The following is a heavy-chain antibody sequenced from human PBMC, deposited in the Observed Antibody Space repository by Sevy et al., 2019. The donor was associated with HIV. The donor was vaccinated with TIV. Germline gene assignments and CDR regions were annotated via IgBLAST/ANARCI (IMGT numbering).Heavy chain of an antibody. Sequence: ASVKVSCKATGGTFRTYGISWVRQAPGQGLEWMGGIIPILGTVNYAQKFQGRVTITADESTKTAYMELSSLRAEDTAVYYCARTVVLVDGPRNWLDTWGQGTLVTVSS. CDR3: ARTVVLVDGPRNWLDT. V-gene: IGHV1-69*13. D-gene: IGHD2-8*02. CDR1: GGTFRTYG. J-gene: IGHJ5*02. CDR2: IIPILGTV.